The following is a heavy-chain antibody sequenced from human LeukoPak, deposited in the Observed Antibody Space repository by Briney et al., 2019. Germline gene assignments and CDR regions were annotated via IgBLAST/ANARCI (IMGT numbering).Heavy chain of an antibody. V-gene: IGHV4-4*07. CDR3: ARDGSGSPLYYFDY. Sequence: SETLSLTCTVSGGSISSYYWSWIRQSAGKGLEWIGRIYTSGSTNYNPSLKSRVTMSVDTSKNQFSLKLSSVTAADTAVYYGARDGSGSPLYYFDYWGQGTLVTVSS. J-gene: IGHJ4*02. CDR1: GGSISSYY. CDR2: IYTSGST. D-gene: IGHD3-10*01.